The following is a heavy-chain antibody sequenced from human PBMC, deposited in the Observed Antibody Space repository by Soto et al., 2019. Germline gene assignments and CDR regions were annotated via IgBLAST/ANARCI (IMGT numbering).Heavy chain of an antibody. CDR3: ATDMLELATKYHWFDP. J-gene: IGHJ5*02. V-gene: IGHV1-3*01. D-gene: IGHD2-8*01. CDR1: GYTFTNCV. CDR2: IKPGNGNT. Sequence: ASVKVSCKAAGYTFTNCVIHWLRQAPGQRLEWMGWIKPGNGNTKYSQKFQGRVTITRDTSASTAYMEPSSLRSDHTAVYYSATDMLELATKYHWFDPWGQGTLVTVSS.